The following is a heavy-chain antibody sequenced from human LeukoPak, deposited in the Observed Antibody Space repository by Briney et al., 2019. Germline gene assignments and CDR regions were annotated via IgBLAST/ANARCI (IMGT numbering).Heavy chain of an antibody. D-gene: IGHD3-10*01. CDR1: GGTFSSYA. CDR3: ARVWEEGYYGSGSYVSWFDP. V-gene: IGHV1-69*05. CDR2: IIPIFGTV. Sequence: GASVKVSCKASGGTFSSYAISWVRLAPGQGLEWMGGIIPIFGTVNYAQKFQGRVTITTDESTSTAYMELSSLRSEDTAVYYCARVWEEGYYGSGSYVSWFDPWGQGTLVTVSS. J-gene: IGHJ5*02.